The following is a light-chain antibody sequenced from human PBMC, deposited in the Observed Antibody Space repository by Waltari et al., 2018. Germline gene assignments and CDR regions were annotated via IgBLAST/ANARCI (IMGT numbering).Light chain of an antibody. J-gene: IGLJ3*02. CDR1: RRDIGKYNL. CDR2: DVN. CDR3: CSYAGSAISM. Sequence: QSALTQTASVSGSPGQAITISCSGTRRDIGKYNLLSWYQQHPGKVPTLIIYDVNKRPSEVSNRFSGSKSGNTAFLTISGLQSADEADYYCCSYAGSAISMFGGGTKVTVL. V-gene: IGLV2-23*02.